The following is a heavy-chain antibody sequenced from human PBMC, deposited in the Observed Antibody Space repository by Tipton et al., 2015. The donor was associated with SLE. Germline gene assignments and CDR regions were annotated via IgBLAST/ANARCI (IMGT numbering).Heavy chain of an antibody. D-gene: IGHD1-26*01. CDR2: IYHSGYSST. J-gene: IGHJ4*02. CDR3: AREIGGGSNDY. V-gene: IGHV4-59*11. CDR1: GASIRSQY. Sequence: LRLSCSVSGASIRSQYWGWIRQPPGKGLEWIGYIYHSGYSSTNYNPSLKSRVTLSVDTSKNQCFLKLNSVTAADTAVYYCAREIGGGSNDYWGQGTLVTVSS.